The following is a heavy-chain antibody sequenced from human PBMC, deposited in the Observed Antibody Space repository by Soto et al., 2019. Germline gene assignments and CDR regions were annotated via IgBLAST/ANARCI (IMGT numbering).Heavy chain of an antibody. CDR2: INPNSGGT. CDR3: ARVGGFSSSWSHFDY. Sequence: ASVKVSCKASGYTFTGYYMHWVRQAPGQGLEWMGWINPNSGGTNYAQKFQGWVTMTRDTSISTAYMELSRLRSDDTAVYYCARVGGFSSSWSHFDYWGQGTLVTVSS. V-gene: IGHV1-2*04. D-gene: IGHD6-13*01. J-gene: IGHJ4*02. CDR1: GYTFTGYY.